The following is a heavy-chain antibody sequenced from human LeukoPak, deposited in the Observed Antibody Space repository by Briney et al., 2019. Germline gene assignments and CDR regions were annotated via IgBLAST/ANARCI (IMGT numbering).Heavy chain of an antibody. CDR1: ADSISNFW. CDR2: IHTSGGN. CDR3: ARELSGYMDV. J-gene: IGHJ6*03. V-gene: IGHV4-4*07. Sequence: PSETLSLTCTVSADSISNFWWNWIRLPAGKGLEWIGRIHTSGGNNYNPSLRSRVTMSLDTSKNQFSLQLTSVTAADTAVYYCARELSGYMDVWGKGTTVTVSS. D-gene: IGHD7-27*01.